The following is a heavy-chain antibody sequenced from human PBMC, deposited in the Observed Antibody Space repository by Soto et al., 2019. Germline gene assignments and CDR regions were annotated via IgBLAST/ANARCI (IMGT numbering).Heavy chain of an antibody. CDR3: AILGGERGYCSGGSCPFDY. D-gene: IGHD2-15*01. Sequence: QVQLVQSGAEVKKPGASVKVSCKASGYTFTGYYMHWVRQAPGQGLEWMGWINPNSGGTKYAQKFQGWVTMIRDTSISTAYMELSRVRSDDTAVHYCAILGGERGYCSGGSCPFDYWGQGTLVTVSS. V-gene: IGHV1-2*04. J-gene: IGHJ4*02. CDR2: INPNSGGT. CDR1: GYTFTGYY.